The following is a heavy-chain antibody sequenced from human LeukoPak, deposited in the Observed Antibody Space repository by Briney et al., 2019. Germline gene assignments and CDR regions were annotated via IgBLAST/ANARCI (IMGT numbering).Heavy chain of an antibody. CDR1: GFTFSSYA. D-gene: IGHD3-22*01. CDR2: ISSSGSTI. J-gene: IGHJ4*02. CDR3: ARGRGIYYDSSGLDY. V-gene: IGHV3-11*01. Sequence: GGSLRLSCAASGFTFSSYAMSWIRQAPGKGLEWVSYISSSGSTIYYADSVKGRFTISRDNAKNSLYLQMNSLRAEDTAVYYCARGRGIYYDSSGLDYWGQGTLVTVSS.